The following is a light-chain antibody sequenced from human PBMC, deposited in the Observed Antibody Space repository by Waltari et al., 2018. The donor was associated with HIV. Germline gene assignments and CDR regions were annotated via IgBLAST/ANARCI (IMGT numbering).Light chain of an antibody. CDR3: LVHMGHGAWV. V-gene: IGLV8-61*01. Sequence: QTVVTPEPSFSVSPGGTVTLTCGLNSGSVPTTSFPSWYQQTPGQAPRPLIYSTNIRSSGVPERFSGSILGNKAALTITGAQADDESDYYCLVHMGHGAWVFGGGTKLTVL. CDR2: STN. CDR1: SGSVPTTSF. J-gene: IGLJ3*02.